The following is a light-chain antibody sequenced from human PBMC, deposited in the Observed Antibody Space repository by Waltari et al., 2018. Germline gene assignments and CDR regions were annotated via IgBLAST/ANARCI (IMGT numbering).Light chain of an antibody. CDR1: QGISRY. CDR3: QQFKSYPLT. V-gene: IGKV1-9*01. Sequence: IQLTQSPSSLSASVGDRVTIPCRASQGISRYLAWYQQKPGKAPKLLIYTASTLQSGVPSSVSGSGSGTDFTLTISSLQPEDFATYYCQQFKSYPLTFGGGTKVAI. J-gene: IGKJ4*01. CDR2: TAS.